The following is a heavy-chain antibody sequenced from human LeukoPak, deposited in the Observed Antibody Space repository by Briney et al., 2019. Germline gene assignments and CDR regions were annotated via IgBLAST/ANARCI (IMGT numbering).Heavy chain of an antibody. CDR1: GDSINSYH. Sequence: PSETLSLTCTVSGDSINSYHWNWIRQPPGKGLEWIGYIYYTGSTNYNPSLKSRVTISVDTSKNQFSLKLTSVTAADTAVYYCARRPGKFDYWGQGTLVTVSS. J-gene: IGHJ4*02. D-gene: IGHD1-14*01. CDR3: ARRPGKFDY. CDR2: IYYTGST. V-gene: IGHV4-59*12.